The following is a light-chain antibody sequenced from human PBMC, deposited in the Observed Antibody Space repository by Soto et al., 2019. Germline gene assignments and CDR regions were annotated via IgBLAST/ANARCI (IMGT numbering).Light chain of an antibody. J-gene: IGLJ1*01. V-gene: IGLV1-40*01. Sequence: QSAVTQPPSVSGAPGQRVTISCTGSSSNIGAGYDVHWYQQLPGTAPKLLIYGNSNRPSGVPDRFSGSKSGTSASLAITGLQAEDEADYYCQSYDSSLSGFYVFGTGTKLTV. CDR3: QSYDSSLSGFYV. CDR1: SSNIGAGYD. CDR2: GNS.